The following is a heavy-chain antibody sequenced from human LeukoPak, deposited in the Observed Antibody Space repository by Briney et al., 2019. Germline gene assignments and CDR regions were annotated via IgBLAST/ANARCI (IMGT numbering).Heavy chain of an antibody. V-gene: IGHV5-51*01. D-gene: IGHD6-13*01. CDR2: IYPGDSDT. Sequence: GESLKISCKGSGYSFTSYWIGWVRQMPGKGLEWMGIIYPGDSDTRYSPSFQGQVTISADKSISTAYLQWSSLKASDTAMYYCARRLLSSSWYVVALDYWGQGTLVTVSS. J-gene: IGHJ4*02. CDR1: GYSFTSYW. CDR3: ARRLLSSSWYVVALDY.